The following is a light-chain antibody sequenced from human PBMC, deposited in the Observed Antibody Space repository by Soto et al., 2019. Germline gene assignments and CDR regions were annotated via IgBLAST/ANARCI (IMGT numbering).Light chain of an antibody. V-gene: IGKV3-20*01. J-gene: IGKJ5*01. CDR2: DAS. CDR3: QEYEAPPPIT. Sequence: EVVLTQSQGTLSLSPGERATLSCRASQSVSSYLAWYQQKPGQAPRLVIFDASYRASGIPVRFSGSGSGTDFTLTITRLEPEDFAVYYCQEYEAPPPITFGLGTRLEIK. CDR1: QSVSSY.